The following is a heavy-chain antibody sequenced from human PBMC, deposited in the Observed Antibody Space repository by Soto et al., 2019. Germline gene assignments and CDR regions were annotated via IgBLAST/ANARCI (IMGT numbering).Heavy chain of an antibody. CDR3: AKDTRIGIAVAGVFDY. D-gene: IGHD6-19*01. CDR2: ISGSGGST. V-gene: IGHV3-23*01. Sequence: EVQLLESGGGLVQPGGSLRLSCAASGFTFSTYAMSWVRQAPGKGLEWVSAISGSGGSTYYADSVKGRFTISRDNSKNPLYLQMNSLRAEDTAVYYCAKDTRIGIAVAGVFDYWGQGTLVTVSS. CDR1: GFTFSTYA. J-gene: IGHJ4*02.